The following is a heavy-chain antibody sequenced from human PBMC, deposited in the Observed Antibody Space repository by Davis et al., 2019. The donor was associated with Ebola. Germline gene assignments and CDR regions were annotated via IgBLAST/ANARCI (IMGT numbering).Heavy chain of an antibody. CDR3: ARQGWSGYSLRHWLDP. Sequence: SETLSLTCSVSGYSISSGYFWGWIRQPPGKGLEWIGSWYRSGNTNYSPSLKSRVTISVDTSKNQFSLKLRSVTAADTAVYYCARQGWSGYSLRHWLDPWGRGTLVTVSS. CDR2: WYRSGNT. D-gene: IGHD3-3*01. CDR1: GYSISSGYF. V-gene: IGHV4-38-2*01. J-gene: IGHJ5*02.